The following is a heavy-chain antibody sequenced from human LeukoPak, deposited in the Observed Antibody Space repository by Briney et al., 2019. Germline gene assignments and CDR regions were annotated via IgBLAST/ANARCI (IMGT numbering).Heavy chain of an antibody. D-gene: IGHD6-13*01. CDR1: GGSISSSNYD. CDR3: ASHLRISSWFDY. Sequence: SETLSLTCTVSGGSISSSNYDWGWIRQPPGKGLEWIGYIYYSGSTFYNPSLKSRITISLDTSKNQFSLRLSSVTAADTAVYFCASHLRISSWFDYWGQGTLVTVSS. V-gene: IGHV4-39*01. J-gene: IGHJ4*02. CDR2: IYYSGST.